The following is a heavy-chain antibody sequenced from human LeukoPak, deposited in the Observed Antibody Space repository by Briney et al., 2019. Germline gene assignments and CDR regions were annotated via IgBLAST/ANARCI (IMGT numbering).Heavy chain of an antibody. CDR2: ISYDGSNK. Sequence: PGGSLRLSCAASGFTFSSYAMHWVRQAPGKGLEWVAVISYDGSNKYYADSVKGRFTISRDNSKNTLYLQMNSLRAEDTAVYYCAKPPSTSRGRGRRRILLYFQHWGQGTLVTVSS. CDR3: AKPPSTSRGRGRRRILLYFQH. D-gene: IGHD3-10*01. V-gene: IGHV3-30*18. J-gene: IGHJ1*01. CDR1: GFTFSSYA.